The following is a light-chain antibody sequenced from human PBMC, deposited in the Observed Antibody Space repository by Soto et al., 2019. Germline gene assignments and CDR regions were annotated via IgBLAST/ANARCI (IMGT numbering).Light chain of an antibody. CDR2: KVS. CDR1: QSIDTW. J-gene: IGKJ1*01. CDR3: QHYKFFPWT. Sequence: DIQMTQSPSTLSASVGDRVTITCRASQSIDTWLAWYQQKPGEVPKVLIYKVSNLQRGVPSRFSGSGSGTEFTLTISGLQPDDFATCSCQHYKFFPWTFGQGTRVEIK. V-gene: IGKV1-5*03.